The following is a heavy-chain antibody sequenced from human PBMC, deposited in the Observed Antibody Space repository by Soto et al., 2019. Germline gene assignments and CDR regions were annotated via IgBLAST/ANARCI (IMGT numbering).Heavy chain of an antibody. CDR3: AKSFGGNYPGAFDI. D-gene: IGHD1-26*01. Sequence: QPGGSLRLSCAASRFTFSSYAMKWVRQAPGKGLEWVSAISGSGGSTYYADSVKGRFTISRDNSKNTLYLQMNGLRAEDTAVYYCAKSFGGNYPGAFDISGQGTMVTVSS. CDR1: RFTFSSYA. J-gene: IGHJ3*02. CDR2: ISGSGGST. V-gene: IGHV3-23*01.